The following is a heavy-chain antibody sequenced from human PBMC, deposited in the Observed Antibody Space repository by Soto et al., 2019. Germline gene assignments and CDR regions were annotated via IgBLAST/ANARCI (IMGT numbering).Heavy chain of an antibody. Sequence: SETLSLTCTVAGGSISSDYWSWIRQPPGKGLEWIGYMHYSGSTNYNPSLKSRVTISVDTSKKQFSLKLTSVTAADTAVYYCERQRGYSYGYFVDYWGQGTPVTVSS. D-gene: IGHD5-18*01. CDR3: ERQRGYSYGYFVDY. J-gene: IGHJ4*02. V-gene: IGHV4-59*08. CDR1: GGSISSDY. CDR2: MHYSGST.